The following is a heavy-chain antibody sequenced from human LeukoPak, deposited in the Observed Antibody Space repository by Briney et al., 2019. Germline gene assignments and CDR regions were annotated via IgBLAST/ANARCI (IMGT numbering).Heavy chain of an antibody. J-gene: IGHJ4*02. CDR2: ISDGGST. CDR3: ARASTTFDD. CDR1: GGSITSYY. Sequence: SETLSLTCSVSGGSITSYYWSWIRQPPGKGLEWIGYISDGGSTNYNPSLKSRVSISVDTSKNQFSLKLSSVTAADTAVYFCARASTTFDDWGQGTLVTVSS. V-gene: IGHV4-59*01. D-gene: IGHD1-14*01.